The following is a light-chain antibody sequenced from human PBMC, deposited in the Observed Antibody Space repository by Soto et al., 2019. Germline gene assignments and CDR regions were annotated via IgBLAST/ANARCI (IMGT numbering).Light chain of an antibody. Sequence: EVLLTQSPVTLSLYPGERSTLSCRASQSFRGLLAWYQQKPGQAPRLLISDAYNRATGIPPRFSGSGSGTDFTLTISSLEPEDSAVYYCQQRHMWPITFGQGTRLETK. V-gene: IGKV3-11*01. CDR3: QQRHMWPIT. CDR2: DAY. J-gene: IGKJ5*01. CDR1: QSFRGL.